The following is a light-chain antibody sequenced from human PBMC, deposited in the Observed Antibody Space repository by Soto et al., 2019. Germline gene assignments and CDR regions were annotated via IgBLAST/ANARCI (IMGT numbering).Light chain of an antibody. J-gene: IGKJ4*01. Sequence: IVMTHSPATLSVSPWERATLSCRASQSVSSNLAWYQQKPGQTPRLLIYDTSIRATGVPARFSGSRSGAEFTLTISSLQSEDFAVYYCQHYVNWPLNFGGGTKVDIK. CDR3: QHYVNWPLN. CDR1: QSVSSN. CDR2: DTS. V-gene: IGKV3-15*01.